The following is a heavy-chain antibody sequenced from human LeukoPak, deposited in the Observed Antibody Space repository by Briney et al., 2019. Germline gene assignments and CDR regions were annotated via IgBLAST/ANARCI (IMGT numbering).Heavy chain of an antibody. V-gene: IGHV3-30-3*01. CDR1: GFTFSSYA. CDR2: ISYDGSNK. Sequence: GGSLRLSWAASGFTFSSYAMHWVRQAPGKGLEWVAVISYDGSNKYYADSVKGRFTISRDNSKNTLYLQMNSLRAEDTAVYYCARETYSVYGGYLYYFDYWGQGTLVTVSS. J-gene: IGHJ4*02. CDR3: ARETYSVYGGYLYYFDY. D-gene: IGHD4-17*01.